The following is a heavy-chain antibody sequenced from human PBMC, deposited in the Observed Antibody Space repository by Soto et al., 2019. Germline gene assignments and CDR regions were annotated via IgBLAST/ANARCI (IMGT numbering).Heavy chain of an antibody. V-gene: IGHV3-23*01. CDR2: ISGSGGST. D-gene: IGHD6-13*01. CDR1: GFTFSSYA. Sequence: HPGGSLRLSCAASGFTFSSYAMSWVRQAPGKGLEWVSAISGSGGSTYYADSVKGRFTISRDNSKNTLYLQMNSLRAEDTAVYYCAKDPLRKSSSWWGATYYYYGMDVWGQGTTVTVSS. J-gene: IGHJ6*02. CDR3: AKDPLRKSSSWWGATYYYYGMDV.